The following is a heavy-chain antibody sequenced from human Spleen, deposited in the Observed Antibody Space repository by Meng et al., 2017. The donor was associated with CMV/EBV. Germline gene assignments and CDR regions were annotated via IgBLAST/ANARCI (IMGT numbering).Heavy chain of an antibody. V-gene: IGHV3-43*01. J-gene: IGHJ4*02. CDR1: GFAFEDYK. CDR3: AKGGYGGKFDS. D-gene: IGHD5-12*01. Sequence: SCAVFGFAFEDYKRHWVRQVPGKGLEWVSIISWDGGTTSYVDSVKGRFTISRDNSKSSLYLQMNSLRTEDTALYYCAKGGYGGKFDSWGQGTLVTVSS. CDR2: ISWDGGTT.